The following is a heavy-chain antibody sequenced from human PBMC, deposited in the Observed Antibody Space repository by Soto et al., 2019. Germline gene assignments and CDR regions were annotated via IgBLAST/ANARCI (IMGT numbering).Heavy chain of an antibody. CDR3: VRVQSSISGVVPAPYYFDY. CDR2: IYYSGST. CDR1: GGSISSGDYY. V-gene: IGHV4-30-4*01. Sequence: QVQLQESGPGLVKPSQTLSLTCTVSGGSISSGDYYWSWIRQPPGKGLEWIGYIYYSGSTYYTPSLRSRVTISLDTSKNQFSLKLYSVTAADTAVYYCVRVQSSISGVVPAPYYFDYWGQGTLVTVSS. J-gene: IGHJ4*02. D-gene: IGHD3-3*01.